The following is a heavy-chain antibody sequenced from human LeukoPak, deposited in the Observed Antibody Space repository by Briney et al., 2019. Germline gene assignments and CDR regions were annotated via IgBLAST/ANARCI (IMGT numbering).Heavy chain of an antibody. D-gene: IGHD6-19*01. Sequence: PSETLSLTCTVSGGSISNYNWSWIRQPAGTGLEWIGQIHTSGSTNYNPPLKSRVTMSIDTTEDQVSLTIRSVTAADTAFYYCARRDISSGWSFDYWGQGTLVTVSS. J-gene: IGHJ4*02. CDR3: ARRDISSGWSFDY. CDR2: IHTSGST. CDR1: GGSISNYN. V-gene: IGHV4-4*07.